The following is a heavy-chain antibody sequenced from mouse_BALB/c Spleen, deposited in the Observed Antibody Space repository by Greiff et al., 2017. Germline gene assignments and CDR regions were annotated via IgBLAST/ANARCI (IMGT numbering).Heavy chain of an antibody. Sequence: EVQLQESGGGLVQPGGSLKLSCAASGFTFSSYTMSWVRQTPEKRLEWVAYISNGGGSTYYPDTVKGRFTISRDNAKNTLYLQMSSLKTEDTAMYYCARQDGYYGWFAYWGQGTLVTVSA. CDR2: ISNGGGST. V-gene: IGHV5-12-2*01. D-gene: IGHD2-3*01. J-gene: IGHJ3*01. CDR3: ARQDGYYGWFAY. CDR1: GFTFSSYT.